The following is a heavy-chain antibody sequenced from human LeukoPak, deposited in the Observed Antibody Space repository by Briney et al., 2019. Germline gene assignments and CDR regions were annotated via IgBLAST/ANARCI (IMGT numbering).Heavy chain of an antibody. Sequence: SETLSPTCTVSGGSISSSSYYWGWIRQPPGTGLEWIGSIYYSGSTYYNPSLKSRVTISVDTSKNQFSLKLSSVTAADTAVYYCARDRTGITMVRGVIITRNMDVWGKGTTVTVSS. CDR1: GGSISSSSYY. D-gene: IGHD3-10*01. CDR2: IYYSGST. CDR3: ARDRTGITMVRGVIITRNMDV. V-gene: IGHV4-39*07. J-gene: IGHJ6*03.